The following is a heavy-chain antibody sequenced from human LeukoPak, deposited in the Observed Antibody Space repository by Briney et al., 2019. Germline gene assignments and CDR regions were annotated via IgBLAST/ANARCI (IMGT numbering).Heavy chain of an antibody. J-gene: IGHJ4*02. D-gene: IGHD1-26*01. Sequence: PSETLSLTCAVSGGSISSSYWWSWVRQPPGKGLEWIGEIYHSGSSYYNPSLKSRVTISVDTSKNRFSLKLNSVTAADTAVYYCARGRVGATLGVSDYWGQGTLVTVSS. CDR3: ARGRVGATLGVSDY. V-gene: IGHV4-4*02. CDR1: GGSISSSYW. CDR2: IYHSGSS.